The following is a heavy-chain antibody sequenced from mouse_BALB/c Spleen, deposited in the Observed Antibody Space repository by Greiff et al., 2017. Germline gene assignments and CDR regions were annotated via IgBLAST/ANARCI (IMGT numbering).Heavy chain of an antibody. CDR2: IYPYNGGT. D-gene: IGHD2-1*01. CDR3: NYGHYRTWFAY. V-gene: IGHV1S29*02. J-gene: IGHJ3*01. Sequence: DVQLQESGPELVKPGASVKISCKASGYTFTDYNMHWVKQSHGKSLEWIGYIYPYNGGTGYNQKFKSKATLTVDNSSSTAYMELRSLTSEDSAVYYCNYGHYRTWFAYWGQGTLVTVSA. CDR1: GYTFTDYN.